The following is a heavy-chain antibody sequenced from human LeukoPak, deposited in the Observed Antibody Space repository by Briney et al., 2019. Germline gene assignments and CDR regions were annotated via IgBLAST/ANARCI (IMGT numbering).Heavy chain of an antibody. CDR3: ARGLFSYDAFDI. CDR2: ISSSSSYI. V-gene: IGHV3-21*01. CDR1: GFTFSSYS. Sequence: GGSLRLSCAASGFTFSSYSMNWVRQAPGKGLEWVSSISSSSSYIYYADSVKGRFTISRDNAKNSLYLQMNSLRAEDTAVYSCARGLFSYDAFDIWGQGTMVTVSS. J-gene: IGHJ3*02.